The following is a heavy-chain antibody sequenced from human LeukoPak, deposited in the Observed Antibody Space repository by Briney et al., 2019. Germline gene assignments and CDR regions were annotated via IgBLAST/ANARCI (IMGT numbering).Heavy chain of an antibody. V-gene: IGHV3-33*01. CDR1: GFTFSSYG. J-gene: IGHJ4*02. CDR2: IWYDGSNK. CDR3: ARERGHAGGSSDY. D-gene: IGHD3-16*01. Sequence: GRSLRLSCAASGFTFSSYGMHWVRQAPGKGLEWVAVIWYDGSNKYYADSVKGRFTISRDNSKNTLYLQMNSLRAEDTAVYYCARERGHAGGSSDYWGQGTLVTVSS.